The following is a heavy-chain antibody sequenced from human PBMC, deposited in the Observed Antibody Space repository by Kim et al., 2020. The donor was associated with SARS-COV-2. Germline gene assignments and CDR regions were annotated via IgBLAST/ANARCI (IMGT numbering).Heavy chain of an antibody. D-gene: IGHD1-26*01. J-gene: IGHJ4*02. CDR2: ISSSSSTI. CDR1: GFTFSSYS. Sequence: GGSLRLSCAASGFTFSSYSMNWVRQAPGKGLEWVSYISSSSSTIYYADSVKGRFTISRDNAKNSVYLQMNSLRDEDTAVYYCARDPFSGSYYYYDYWGQGTLVTGTS. V-gene: IGHV3-48*02. CDR3: ARDPFSGSYYYYDY.